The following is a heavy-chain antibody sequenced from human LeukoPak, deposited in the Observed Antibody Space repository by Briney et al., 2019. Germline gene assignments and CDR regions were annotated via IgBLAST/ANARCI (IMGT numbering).Heavy chain of an antibody. CDR2: ISSSSTI. Sequence: GGSLRLSCAASGFTFSSYSMNWVRQAPGKGLEWVSYISSSSTIYCADSVKGRFTISRDNAKNSLYLQMNSLRDEDTAVYYCARDLAGTSATFDYWGQGTLVTVSS. CDR3: ARDLAGTSATFDY. J-gene: IGHJ4*02. CDR1: GFTFSSYS. V-gene: IGHV3-48*02.